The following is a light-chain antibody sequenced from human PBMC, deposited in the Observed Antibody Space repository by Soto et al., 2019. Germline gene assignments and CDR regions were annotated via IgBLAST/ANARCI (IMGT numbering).Light chain of an antibody. J-gene: IGKJ4*01. CDR2: KAS. CDR3: HQYQTSST. CDR1: QNINRW. V-gene: IGKV1-5*03. Sequence: DVQMTQSPSTLSASVGDRVTITCRASQNINRWLAWYQQKPGKAPKLLVYKASTLDNGVPSRFRGSGSETEFTLTITRLQPDDYATYYCHQYQTSSTFGGGTKVDIK.